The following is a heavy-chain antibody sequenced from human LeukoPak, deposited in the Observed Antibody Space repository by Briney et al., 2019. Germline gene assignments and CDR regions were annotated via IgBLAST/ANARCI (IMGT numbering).Heavy chain of an antibody. D-gene: IGHD5-18*01. Sequence: GRSLRLSCPVFALTASSKSMSWVRQVQGKGMGWVSVMYRGVSTSYADSGKGRLTISRDNSKTTLYLQMNSLRAEDRALYYCASAYSYDNDAFDIWGQGTMVTVSS. CDR1: ALTASSKS. V-gene: IGHV3-66*01. J-gene: IGHJ3*02. CDR3: ASAYSYDNDAFDI. CDR2: MYRGVST.